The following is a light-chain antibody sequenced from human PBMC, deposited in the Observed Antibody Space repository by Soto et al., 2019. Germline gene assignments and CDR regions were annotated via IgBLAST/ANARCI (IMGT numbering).Light chain of an antibody. CDR1: QSVLYSSNNKNY. J-gene: IGKJ1*01. Sequence: DIVMTQSPDSLAVSLGERATINCKSSQSVLYSSNNKNYLAWYQQKPGQPPKLLIYWASTRESGVPDRFSGSGSGTDFTLTISSLQPDDFATYYCQHYNSYSEAFGQGTKGDIK. V-gene: IGKV4-1*01. CDR3: QHYNSYSEA. CDR2: WAS.